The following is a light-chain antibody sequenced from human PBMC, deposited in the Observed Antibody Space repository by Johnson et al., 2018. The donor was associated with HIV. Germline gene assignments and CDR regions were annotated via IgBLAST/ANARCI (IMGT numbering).Light chain of an antibody. V-gene: IGLV1-51*01. J-gene: IGLJ1*01. CDR2: DND. CDR3: GAWDSSLNAYV. CDR1: YSNIGNNY. Sequence: QSVLTQPPSVSAAPGQKVTISCSGSYSNIGNNYVSWYQQLPGTAHKLLIYDNDKRPSGIPDRFFGSKSGTSTTLDITGLQTGDEGDYYCGAWDSSLNAYVFGAGTKVTVL.